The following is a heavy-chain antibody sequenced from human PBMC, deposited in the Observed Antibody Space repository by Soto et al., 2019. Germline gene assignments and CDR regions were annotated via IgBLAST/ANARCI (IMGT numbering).Heavy chain of an antibody. D-gene: IGHD6-19*01. Sequence: LRLSCAVSGVNLTTYAVDWFRQIPGKGPEWVGVIWYDGSKIYYADSVKGRSTISRDVSKNTLFLQLSSLRADDTAVYYCARDGRSAIDYSGPGTLVTVSS. J-gene: IGHJ4*02. CDR2: IWYDGSKI. CDR3: ARDGRSAIDY. V-gene: IGHV3-33*07. CDR1: GVNLTTYA.